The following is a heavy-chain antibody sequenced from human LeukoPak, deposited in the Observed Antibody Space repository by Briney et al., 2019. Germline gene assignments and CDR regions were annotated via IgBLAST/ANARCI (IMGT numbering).Heavy chain of an antibody. Sequence: PSETLSLTCTVSGGSISSYYWSWIRQPPGKGLEWIGYFYYSGSTNYNPSLKSRVTISVDTSKNQFSLKLSSVTAADTAVYYCATLRSVRGVLRDVWGKGTTVTVSS. D-gene: IGHD3-10*01. V-gene: IGHV4-59*01. CDR3: ATLRSVRGVLRDV. CDR2: FYYSGST. J-gene: IGHJ6*04. CDR1: GGSISSYY.